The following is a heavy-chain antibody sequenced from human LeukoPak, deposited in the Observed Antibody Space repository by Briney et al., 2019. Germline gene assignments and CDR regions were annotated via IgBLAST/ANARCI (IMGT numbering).Heavy chain of an antibody. Sequence: GGSLRLSCAASGFTFSNYVMSWVRQAPGKGREGVPGISSSGGSTYYADSVKGRFTISRDNSKNTLYLQMNSLRTEDTAVYYCARWVCSPTSCYYFDYWGQGTLVVVSS. V-gene: IGHV3-23*01. CDR2: ISSSGGST. D-gene: IGHD2-2*01. CDR3: ARWVCSPTSCYYFDY. CDR1: GFTFSNYV. J-gene: IGHJ4*02.